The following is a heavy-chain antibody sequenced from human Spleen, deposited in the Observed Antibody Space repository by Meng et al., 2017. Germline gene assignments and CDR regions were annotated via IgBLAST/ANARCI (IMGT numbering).Heavy chain of an antibody. CDR1: GYTFTCYV. CDR2: INTNAENP. V-gene: IGHV7-4-1*02. D-gene: IGHD6-19*01. Sequence: LLMQSGAEKKKRGALMMFSCNASGYTFTCYVMNWGREAPGGLLGLRGWINTNAENPKDAQCFTGLFVFSLDTSVSAELLQSSSLYAEDTAVYYCARAREYSSGWYQLDYWGQGTLVTVSS. CDR3: ARAREYSSGWYQLDY. J-gene: IGHJ4*02.